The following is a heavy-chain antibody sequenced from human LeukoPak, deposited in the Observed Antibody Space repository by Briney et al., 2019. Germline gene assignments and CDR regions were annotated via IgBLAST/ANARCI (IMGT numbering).Heavy chain of an antibody. J-gene: IGHJ5*02. CDR2: IIPIFGTA. CDR3: APAVGYSYGTEGFDP. CDR1: GGTFSSYA. D-gene: IGHD5-18*01. V-gene: IGHV1-69*13. Sequence: SVKVSCKASGGTFSSYAISWVRQAPGQGLEWMGGIIPIFGTANYAQKFQGRVTITADESTSTAYMELSSLRSEDTAVYYCAPAVGYSYGTEGFDPWGQGTLVTVSS.